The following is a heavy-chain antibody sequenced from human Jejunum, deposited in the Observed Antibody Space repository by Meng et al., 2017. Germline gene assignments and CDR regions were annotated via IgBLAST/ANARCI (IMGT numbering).Heavy chain of an antibody. V-gene: IGHV4-39*07. CDR3: ARAGRCCHGYAFDY. CDR2: FFYGGDP. Sequence: QPQLTESGTGWRKPSETLSLTCTVSGGSTITNGAYWGWIRQPPGKGLEWIGTFFYGGDPDYNTSLKSRATISKDASKNQFSLRLSSVTAADTAVYFCARAGRCCHGYAFDYWGQGALVTVSS. CDR1: GGSTITNGAY. D-gene: IGHD5-12*01. J-gene: IGHJ4*02.